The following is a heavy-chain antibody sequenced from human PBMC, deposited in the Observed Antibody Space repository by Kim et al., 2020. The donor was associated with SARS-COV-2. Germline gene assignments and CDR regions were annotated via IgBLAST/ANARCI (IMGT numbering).Heavy chain of an antibody. J-gene: IGHJ6*02. Sequence: GGSLRLSCAASGFTFSSYSMNWVRQAPGKGLEWVSSISSSSSYIYYADSVKGRFTISRDNAKNSLYLQMNSLRAEDTAVYYCARSIAAAGTLYYYYYYGMDVWGQGTTVTVSS. CDR2: ISSSSSYI. D-gene: IGHD6-13*01. CDR1: GFTFSSYS. CDR3: ARSIAAAGTLYYYYYYGMDV. V-gene: IGHV3-21*01.